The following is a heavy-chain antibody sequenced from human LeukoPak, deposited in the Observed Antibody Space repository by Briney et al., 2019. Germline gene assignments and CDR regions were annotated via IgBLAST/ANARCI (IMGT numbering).Heavy chain of an antibody. D-gene: IGHD3-22*01. V-gene: IGHV3-9*01. Sequence: GGSLRLSCAASGFTFDDYAMHWVRQAPGKGLEWVSGISWNSGSIGYADSVKGRFTISRDNAKNSLYLQMNSLRAEDTALYYCAKDLSWNYDSSGYLNAFDIWGQGTMVTVSS. J-gene: IGHJ3*02. CDR1: GFTFDDYA. CDR2: ISWNSGSI. CDR3: AKDLSWNYDSSGYLNAFDI.